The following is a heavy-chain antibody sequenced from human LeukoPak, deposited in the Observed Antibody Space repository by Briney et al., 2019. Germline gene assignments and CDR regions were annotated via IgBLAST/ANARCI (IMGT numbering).Heavy chain of an antibody. Sequence: ESGGGLVQPGRSLRLSCTASGFSFGDYAMSWFRQAPGKGLEWVGFIRNKAYGGTTEYAASVKGRFTISRDDSKSIAYLQMNSLKTEDTAVYYCTRGKGDQGWYWGQGTLVTVSS. J-gene: IGHJ4*02. V-gene: IGHV3-49*03. CDR2: IRNKAYGGTT. D-gene: IGHD2-15*01. CDR3: TRGKGDQGWY. CDR1: GFSFGDYA.